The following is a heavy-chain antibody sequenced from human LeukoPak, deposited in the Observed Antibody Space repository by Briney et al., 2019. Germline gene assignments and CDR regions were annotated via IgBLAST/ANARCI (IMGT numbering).Heavy chain of an antibody. CDR3: ARTPSGSYRRGYFDY. CDR2: IYPGDSDT. J-gene: IGHJ4*02. V-gene: IGHV5-51*01. D-gene: IGHD1-26*01. Sequence: GESLKTSCKGSGYSFTSYWIGWVRQMPGKGLEWMGIIYPGDSDTRYSPSFQGQVTISADKSISTAYLQWSSLKASDTAMYYCARTPSGSYRRGYFDYWGQGTLVTVSS. CDR1: GYSFTSYW.